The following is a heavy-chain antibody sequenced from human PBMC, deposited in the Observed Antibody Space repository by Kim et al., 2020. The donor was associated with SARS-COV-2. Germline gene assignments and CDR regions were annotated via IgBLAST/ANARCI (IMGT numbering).Heavy chain of an antibody. CDR2: IWYDGSNK. D-gene: IGHD6-13*01. J-gene: IGHJ3*02. V-gene: IGHV3-33*01. Sequence: GGSLRLSCAASGFTFSSYGMHWVRQAPGKGLEWVAVIWYDGSNKYYADSVKGRFTISRDNSKNTLYLQMTSLRAEDTAVYYCARGEYSSSWYDAFDIWGQGTMVTVSS. CDR1: GFTFSSYG. CDR3: ARGEYSSSWYDAFDI.